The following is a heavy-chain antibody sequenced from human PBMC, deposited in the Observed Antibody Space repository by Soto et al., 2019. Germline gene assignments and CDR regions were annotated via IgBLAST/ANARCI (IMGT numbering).Heavy chain of an antibody. D-gene: IGHD5-18*01. CDR2: IYYSGST. V-gene: IGHV4-59*01. CDR3: ARGGYSFGYYFEY. CDR1: GGSISGYY. J-gene: IGHJ4*02. Sequence: SETLSLTCTVSGGSISGYYWSWIRQPPGKGPDWIGHIYYSGSTTYNPSLKSRVTISVDTSKNQFSLKLSFVTAADTAVYYCARGGYSFGYYFEYWGQGTLVTVSS.